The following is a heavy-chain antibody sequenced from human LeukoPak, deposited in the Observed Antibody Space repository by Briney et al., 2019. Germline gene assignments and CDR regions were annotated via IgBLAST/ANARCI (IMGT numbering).Heavy chain of an antibody. Sequence: GGSLRLSCAASGFTFSSYSMNWVRQAPGKGLEWVSSISSSSSYIYYADSVKGRFTISRDNAKNSLYLQMNSLRAEDTAVYYCARDLGMVRGVIDYWGQGTLVTVSS. CDR1: GFTFSSYS. V-gene: IGHV3-21*01. J-gene: IGHJ4*02. CDR3: ARDLGMVRGVIDY. CDR2: ISSSSSYI. D-gene: IGHD3-10*01.